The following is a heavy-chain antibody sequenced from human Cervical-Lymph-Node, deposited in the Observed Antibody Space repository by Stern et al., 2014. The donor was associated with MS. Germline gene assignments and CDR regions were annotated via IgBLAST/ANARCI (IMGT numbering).Heavy chain of an antibody. CDR3: AKDRAPIVAAALAGMDV. V-gene: IGHV3-9*01. CDR2: LSWNCAGI. D-gene: IGHD2-2*01. J-gene: IGHJ6*02. CDR1: GFTFDDYA. Sequence: QMVESGGGLVQPGRSLRLSCEASGFTFDDYAMHWVRQAPGKGLEWVSSLSWNCAGIDDADSVKGGFTFSRDHATNSLYLQMNSLSPANTALYYCAKDRAPIVAAALAGMDVWGQGTTVTVSS.